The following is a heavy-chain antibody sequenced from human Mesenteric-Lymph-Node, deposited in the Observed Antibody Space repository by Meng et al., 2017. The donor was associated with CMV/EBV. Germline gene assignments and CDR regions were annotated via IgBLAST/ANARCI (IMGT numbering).Heavy chain of an antibody. V-gene: IGHV4-34*01. Sequence: SETLSLTCAVYGGSFSGYYWSWIRQPPGKGLEWIGEINHSGSTNYNPSLKSRVTISVDTSKNQFSLKLSSVTAADTAVYYCARRRPNIVVVPAAPGGYFDYWGQGTLVTVSS. J-gene: IGHJ4*02. CDR2: INHSGST. CDR1: GGSFSGYY. CDR3: ARRRPNIVVVPAAPGGYFDY. D-gene: IGHD2-2*01.